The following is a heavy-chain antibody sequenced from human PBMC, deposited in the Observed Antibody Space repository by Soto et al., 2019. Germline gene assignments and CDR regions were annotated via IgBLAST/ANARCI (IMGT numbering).Heavy chain of an antibody. J-gene: IGHJ4*02. CDR3: ARESEDLTSNFDY. Sequence: GGPLRLSCAASGFTFARYSMNWVRQAPGKGLEWVSSISSTTNYIYYGDSMKGRFTISRDNAKNSLYLEMNSLRAEDTAVYYCARESEDLTSNFDYWGQGTLVTVSS. CDR2: ISSTTNYI. V-gene: IGHV3-21*06. CDR1: GFTFARYS.